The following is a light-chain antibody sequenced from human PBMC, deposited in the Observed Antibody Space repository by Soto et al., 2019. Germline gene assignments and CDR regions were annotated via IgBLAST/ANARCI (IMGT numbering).Light chain of an antibody. V-gene: IGKV3-15*01. CDR1: QSVRSN. CDR3: QQYINWPPLT. Sequence: EIVMTQSPDTLSVSPGERATLSCRASQSVRSNLAWYQQKPGQGPRLLIFGASTRATNIPARFSGSGSGTEFTLTISSLQSEDFAVYYCQQYINWPPLTFGGGTKVDIK. CDR2: GAS. J-gene: IGKJ4*01.